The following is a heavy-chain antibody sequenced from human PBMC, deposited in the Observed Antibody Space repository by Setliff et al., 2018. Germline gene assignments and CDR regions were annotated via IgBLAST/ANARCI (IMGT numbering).Heavy chain of an antibody. D-gene: IGHD2-8*01. CDR3: ARHGLHCTNGICPPPFDP. CDR1: GGSISSNSRY. V-gene: IGHV4-39*01. J-gene: IGHJ5*02. Sequence: SETLSLTCTVSGGSISSNSRYWGWIRQPPGKGLEWIGSIHYSGSTYYNPSLESRVTISVDTSKNQFSLKMTSVTAADTAVYYCARHGLHCTNGICPPPFDPWGQGTLVTVSS. CDR2: IHYSGST.